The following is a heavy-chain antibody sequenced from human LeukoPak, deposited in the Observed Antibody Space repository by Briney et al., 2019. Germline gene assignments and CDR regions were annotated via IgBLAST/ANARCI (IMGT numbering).Heavy chain of an antibody. CDR1: GGSISSYY. Sequence: PSETLSLTCTVSGGSISSYYWSWIRQPAGKGLEWIGRIYTSGSTNYNPSLESRVTMSVDTSKNQFSLKLSSVTAAGTAVYYCARVRSSSRTIYYYYYMDVWGKGTTVTVSS. J-gene: IGHJ6*03. CDR3: ARVRSSSRTIYYYYYMDV. V-gene: IGHV4-4*07. CDR2: IYTSGST. D-gene: IGHD6-13*01.